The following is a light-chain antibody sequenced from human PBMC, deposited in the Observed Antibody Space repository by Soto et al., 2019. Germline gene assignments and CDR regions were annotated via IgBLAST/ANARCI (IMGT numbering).Light chain of an antibody. CDR2: GAS. CDR1: QSVSSSY. CDR3: QQYGSSPLWT. J-gene: IGKJ1*01. V-gene: IGKV3-20*01. Sequence: EIVLTQSPGTRSLSPGERATLSCRASQSVSSSYLAWYQQKPGQAPRLLIYGASSRATGIPDRFSGSGSGTDFTLTISRLEPEDFAVYYCQQYGSSPLWTFGQGTKVDIK.